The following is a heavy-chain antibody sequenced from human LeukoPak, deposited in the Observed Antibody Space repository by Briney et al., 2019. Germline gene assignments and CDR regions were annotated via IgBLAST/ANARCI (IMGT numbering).Heavy chain of an antibody. D-gene: IGHD4-17*01. Sequence: GGSLRLSCAASGFTLKIYPMHWVRQAPGKGLEWLSVISHDGSDKNNADSVKGRFIISRDNSKNTLYLQLNSLRPEDTAMYCAREGVQTTVDAVDMWGLGTMVIVSS. CDR2: ISHDGSDK. CDR3: AREGVQTTVDAVDM. CDR1: GFTLKIYP. V-gene: IGHV3-30*04. J-gene: IGHJ3*02.